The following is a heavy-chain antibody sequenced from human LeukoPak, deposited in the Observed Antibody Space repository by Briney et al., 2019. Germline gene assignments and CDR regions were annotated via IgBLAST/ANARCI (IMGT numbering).Heavy chain of an antibody. D-gene: IGHD2/OR15-2a*01. CDR1: GYTFTSYD. CDR2: MNPNTGNT. Sequence: GASVKVSCKAAGYTFTSYDLNWVRQASGQGLEWMGWMNPNTGNTDYAQKFQGRVTMTRNTSTSTAYLGLRSLRSGDTAVYYCARGFLGRNPVFWGQGTLVTVSS. J-gene: IGHJ4*02. CDR3: ARGFLGRNPVF. V-gene: IGHV1-8*01.